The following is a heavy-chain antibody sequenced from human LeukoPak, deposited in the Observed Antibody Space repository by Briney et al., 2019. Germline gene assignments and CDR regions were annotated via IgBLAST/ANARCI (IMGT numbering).Heavy chain of an antibody. D-gene: IGHD2-2*01. CDR2: ISDYNGNT. V-gene: IGHV1-18*01. Sequence: AAVKVPCKACGYIFPSYDIMWVRQAPAQGLEWMGWISDYNGNTNYAQKLQGRVTMTTDTSTSTAYLELRSLRSDDTAVYYCARFLYRVVPAADFDCWGQGTLVTVSS. CDR1: GYIFPSYD. J-gene: IGHJ4*02. CDR3: ARFLYRVVPAADFDC.